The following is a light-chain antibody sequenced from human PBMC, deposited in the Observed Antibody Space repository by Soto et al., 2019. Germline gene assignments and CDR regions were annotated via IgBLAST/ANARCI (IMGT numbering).Light chain of an antibody. V-gene: IGLV2-11*01. CDR2: DVS. CDR1: SSDVGGYDY. Sequence: QSVLTQPRSVSGSPGQSVTISCTGTSSDVGGYDYVSWYQQHPGKAPKFMIYDVSKRPSGVPDRFSGSKSGNTASLTISGLQSEDEADYYCAAWDDSLNGPVFGGGTKLTVL. J-gene: IGLJ3*02. CDR3: AAWDDSLNGPV.